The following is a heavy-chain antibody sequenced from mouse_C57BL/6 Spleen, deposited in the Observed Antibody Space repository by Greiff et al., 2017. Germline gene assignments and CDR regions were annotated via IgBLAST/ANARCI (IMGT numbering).Heavy chain of an antibody. V-gene: IGHV1-69*01. D-gene: IGHD2-1*01. J-gene: IGHJ2*01. CDR1: GYTFTSYW. CDR2: IDPSDSYT. CDR3: ARSGGNYYYFDY. Sequence: QVQLQQPGAELVMPGASVKLSCKASGYTFTSYWMHWVKQRPGQGLEWIGEIDPSDSYTNYNQKFKGKSTLTVDKSSSTAYMQLSSLTSEDSAVXYCARSGGNYYYFDYWGQGTTLTVSS.